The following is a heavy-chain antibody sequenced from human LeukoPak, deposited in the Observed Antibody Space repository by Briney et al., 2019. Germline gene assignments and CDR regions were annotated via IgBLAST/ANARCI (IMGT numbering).Heavy chain of an antibody. CDR1: GFTFSSYA. V-gene: IGHV3-30-3*01. D-gene: IGHD1-20*01. J-gene: IGHJ4*02. CDR3: AGGGYNWNDQLFDY. CDR2: ISYDASKK. Sequence: GGSLRLSCAASGFTFSSYAMHWVRQAPGKGLEWVAVISYDASKKYYADSVRGRLTISRDNSKNTLYLHMNSLRPNDTAIYYCAGGGYNWNDQLFDYWGQGTLVIVSS.